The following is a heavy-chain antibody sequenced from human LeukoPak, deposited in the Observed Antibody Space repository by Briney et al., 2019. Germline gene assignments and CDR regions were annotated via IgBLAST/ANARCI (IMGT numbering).Heavy chain of an antibody. CDR2: IIPIFGTA. D-gene: IGHD3-10*01. CDR3: ARDSPGGSGSHYFDY. CDR1: GGTFSIYA. Sequence: GASVKVSCKASGGTFSIYAISWVRQAPGQGREWMGGIIPIFGTANYAQKFQGRVTITADKSTSTAYMELSSLRSEDTAVYYCARDSPGGSGSHYFDYWGQGTLVTVSS. J-gene: IGHJ4*02. V-gene: IGHV1-69*06.